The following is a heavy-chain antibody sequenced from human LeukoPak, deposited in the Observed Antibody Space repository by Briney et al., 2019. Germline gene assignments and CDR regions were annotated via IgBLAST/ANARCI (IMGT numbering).Heavy chain of an antibody. CDR2: IYHSGST. D-gene: IGHD2-8*01. V-gene: IGHV4-39*01. CDR1: GGSISSSSYY. Sequence: SQTLSLTCTVSGGSISSSSYYWGWIRQPPGKGLEWIGSIYHSGSTYYNPSLKSRVTISVDTSKNQFSLKLSSVTAADMAVYYCTRHQWWLAPRNFDYWGQGTLVTVSS. J-gene: IGHJ4*02. CDR3: TRHQWWLAPRNFDY.